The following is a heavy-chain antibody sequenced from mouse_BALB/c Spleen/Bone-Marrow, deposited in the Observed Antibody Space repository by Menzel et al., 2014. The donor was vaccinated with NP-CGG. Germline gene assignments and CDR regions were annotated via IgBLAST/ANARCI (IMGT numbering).Heavy chain of an antibody. Sequence: VQLQQSGAELAKPGASVKMSCKASGYTFTSYWMHWVKQRPGQGLEWIGNINPSSGYTEYNQKFKDKATLTADKSSSAACMQLSSLTSEDSAVYYCARPITTGIQAWFAYWGQGILVTVSA. CDR2: INPSSGYT. CDR3: ARPITTGIQAWFAY. J-gene: IGHJ3*01. CDR1: GYTFTSYW. V-gene: IGHV1-7*01. D-gene: IGHD2-4*01.